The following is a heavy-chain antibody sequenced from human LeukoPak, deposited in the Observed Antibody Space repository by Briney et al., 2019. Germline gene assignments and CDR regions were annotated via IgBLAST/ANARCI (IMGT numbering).Heavy chain of an antibody. J-gene: IGHJ5*02. D-gene: IGHD6-13*01. Sequence: ASVKVSCKASGYTFTNNYMHWVRQAPGQGLEWMGIINPSGDNTWYAQKFQGRVTMTRDMATSTDYMEVSSLKSEDTAVYYCAKSAYSSNYNWFDPWGQGTLVTVSS. CDR3: AKSAYSSNYNWFDP. V-gene: IGHV1-46*01. CDR2: INPSGDNT. CDR1: GYTFTNNY.